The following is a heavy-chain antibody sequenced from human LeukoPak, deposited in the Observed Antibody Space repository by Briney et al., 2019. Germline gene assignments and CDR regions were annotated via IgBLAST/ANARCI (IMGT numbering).Heavy chain of an antibody. CDR2: IKEDGSEQ. D-gene: IGHD1-14*01. CDR3: ARDSFETDIDY. CDR1: RFSFSRYW. J-gene: IGHJ4*02. Sequence: GGSLRLSCVVSRFSFSRYWMSWVRQAPGKGLEWVANIKEDGSEQYYADSLKGRFTISRDNVKNSLYLHINSLRAEDTAVYYCARDSFETDIDYWGQGTLVTVSS. V-gene: IGHV3-7*01.